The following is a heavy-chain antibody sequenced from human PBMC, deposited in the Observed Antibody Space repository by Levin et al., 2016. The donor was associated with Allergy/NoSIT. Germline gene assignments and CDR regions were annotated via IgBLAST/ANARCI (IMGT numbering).Heavy chain of an antibody. Sequence: SETLSLTCTVSGGSISSSSYYWGWIRQPPGKGLEWIGSIYYSGSTYYNPSLKSRVTISVDTSKNQFSLKLSSVTAADTAVYYCARRARIVVVPAATSGWFDPWGQGTLVTVSS. V-gene: IGHV4-39*01. J-gene: IGHJ5*02. CDR3: ARRARIVVVPAATSGWFDP. CDR2: IYYSGST. D-gene: IGHD2-2*01. CDR1: GGSISSSSYY.